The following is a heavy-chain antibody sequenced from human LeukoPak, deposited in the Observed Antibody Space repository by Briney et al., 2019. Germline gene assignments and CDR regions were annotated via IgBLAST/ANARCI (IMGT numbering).Heavy chain of an antibody. CDR2: ISAYNGNT. V-gene: IGHV1-18*01. Sequence: ASVKVSCKASGYTFTSYGISWVRQAPGQGLEWMGWISAYNGNTNYAQKLQGRVTMTTDTSTSTAYMELRSLRSDDTAVYYCARSSGIAAAGTLYGMDVWGQGTTVTVSS. CDR3: ARSSGIAAAGTLYGMDV. D-gene: IGHD6-13*01. J-gene: IGHJ6*02. CDR1: GYTFTSYG.